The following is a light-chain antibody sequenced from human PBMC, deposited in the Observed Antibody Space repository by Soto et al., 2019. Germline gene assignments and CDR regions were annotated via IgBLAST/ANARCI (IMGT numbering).Light chain of an antibody. CDR2: DAS. Sequence: DKVPLTCRASQSISSWLAWYQQKPGKAAKLLIYDASSLESGVPSRFSGSGSGTEFTLTITSLQPDDFATYYCQQYNSYPWTFGQGTKVDIK. CDR3: QQYNSYPWT. J-gene: IGKJ1*01. CDR1: QSISSW. V-gene: IGKV1-5*01.